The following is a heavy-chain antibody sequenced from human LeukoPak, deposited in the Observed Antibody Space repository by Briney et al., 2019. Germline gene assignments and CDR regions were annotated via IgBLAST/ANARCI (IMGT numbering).Heavy chain of an antibody. V-gene: IGHV3-23*01. D-gene: IGHD6-19*01. CDR1: GFTFSSYA. J-gene: IGHJ6*02. CDR3: AKSYCPGYSSGWCYYYYGMDV. Sequence: AGYLRLYCAASGFTFSSYAMSWVRQAPGKGLEWVSATNGSGGSTYYADSVKGRFTISRDNSKNTLYLQMNSLRAEDTAVYYCAKSYCPGYSSGWCYYYYGMDVWGQGTTVTVSS. CDR2: TNGSGGST.